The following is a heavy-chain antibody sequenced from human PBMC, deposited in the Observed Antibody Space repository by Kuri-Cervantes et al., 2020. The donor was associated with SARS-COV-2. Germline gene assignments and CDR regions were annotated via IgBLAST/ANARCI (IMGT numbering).Heavy chain of an antibody. J-gene: IGHJ5*02. CDR2: IHYRGTT. D-gene: IGHD3-3*01. CDR1: GGSISISSYF. Sequence: ESLKISCTVSGGSISISSYFWVWIRQSPGKGLEWIGSIHYRGTTYSNPSLMSRLTISVDTSKNQFSLKLSSVTAADTAVYYCARHDYDFWSGSIGWFDPWGQGTLVTVSS. CDR3: ARHDYDFWSGSIGWFDP. V-gene: IGHV4-39*01.